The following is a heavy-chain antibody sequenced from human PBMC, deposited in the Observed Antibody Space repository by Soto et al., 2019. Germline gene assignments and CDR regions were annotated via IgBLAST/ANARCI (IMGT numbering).Heavy chain of an antibody. D-gene: IGHD5-18*01. CDR3: AKAGGNSYGFDY. J-gene: IGHJ4*02. V-gene: IGHV3-23*01. Sequence: PGGSLRLSCAASGFTFSSYAMSWVRQAPGKGLEWVSAISGSGGSTYYADSVKGRFTISRDNSKNTLCLQMNSLRAEDTAVYYCAKAGGNSYGFDYWGQGTLVTVSS. CDR2: ISGSGGST. CDR1: GFTFSSYA.